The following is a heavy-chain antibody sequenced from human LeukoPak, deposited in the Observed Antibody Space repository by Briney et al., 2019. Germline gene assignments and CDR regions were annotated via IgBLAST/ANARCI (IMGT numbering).Heavy chain of an antibody. Sequence: SETLSLTCTVSGGSISSYYWSWIRQPPGKGLEWIGYIYYSGSTNYNPSLKSRVTISVDTSKNQFSLKLSSVTAADTAVYYCARGSRSGSYYPVSSWYDPWGQGTLVTVSS. J-gene: IGHJ5*02. D-gene: IGHD3-10*01. CDR3: ARGSRSGSYYPVSSWYDP. V-gene: IGHV4-59*01. CDR2: IYYSGST. CDR1: GGSISSYY.